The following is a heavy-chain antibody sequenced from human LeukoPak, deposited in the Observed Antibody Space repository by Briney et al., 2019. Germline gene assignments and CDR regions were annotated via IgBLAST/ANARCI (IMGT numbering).Heavy chain of an antibody. CDR2: IYPGDSDT. CDR3: LVGVVFRWFWWLCLWGGVFVVCVWCGCV. V-gene: IGHV5-51*01. Sequence: GESLKISCKGSGYSFTSYWIGWVRQMPGKGVEWMGIIYPGDSDTRYSPSFQGQVTISADKSISTAYPQCSSLKASDTAHDFCLVGVVFRWFWWLCLWGGVFVVCVWCGCVWG. D-gene: IGHD2-8*02. CDR1: GYSFTSYW. J-gene: IGHJ6*01.